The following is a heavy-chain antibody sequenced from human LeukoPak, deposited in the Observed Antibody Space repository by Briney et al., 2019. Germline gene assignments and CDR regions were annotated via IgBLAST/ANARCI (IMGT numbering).Heavy chain of an antibody. J-gene: IGHJ4*02. CDR3: FTHPKNSRGSYYWYYFDY. CDR2: IYNSRRT. D-gene: IGHD1-26*01. V-gene: IGHV4-4*09. Sequence: VALSLTFPVSGGAISSYHWSWIRPPPRKGLAWIGYIYNSRRTNYNPSFKSRGTISVDTAKNQCSLKLSNLTAADTAADYFFTHPKNSRGSYYWYYFDYWGQGTLVTVSS. CDR1: GGAISSYH.